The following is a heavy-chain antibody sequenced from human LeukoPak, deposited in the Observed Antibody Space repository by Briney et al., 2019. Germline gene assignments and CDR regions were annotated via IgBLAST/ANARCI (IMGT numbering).Heavy chain of an antibody. V-gene: IGHV3-21*01. CDR2: ISSSSSYI. J-gene: IGHJ4*02. Sequence: PGGSLRLSCAASGFTFSSYSMNWVRQAPGKGLEWVSSISSSSSYIYYADSVKGRFTVSRDNAENSLYLQMNSLRAEDTAVYYCARDVKAYDYVPLDHWGQGTLVTVSS. CDR1: GFTFSSYS. CDR3: ARDVKAYDYVPLDH. D-gene: IGHD3-16*01.